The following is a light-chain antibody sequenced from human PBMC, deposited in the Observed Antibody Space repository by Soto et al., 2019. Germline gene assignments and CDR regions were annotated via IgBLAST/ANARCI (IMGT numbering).Light chain of an antibody. CDR1: QSVDSN. V-gene: IGKV3D-15*01. CDR3: QQYDNWHLT. J-gene: IGKJ4*01. Sequence: EIVMTQSPATLSVSPGERATLSCRASQSVDSNLAWYQQKPGQAPRLLIFGASTRATGFPARFSGSGSGTDFTLTISSLQSEDFAVYFCQQYDNWHLTFGGGTKVEIK. CDR2: GAS.